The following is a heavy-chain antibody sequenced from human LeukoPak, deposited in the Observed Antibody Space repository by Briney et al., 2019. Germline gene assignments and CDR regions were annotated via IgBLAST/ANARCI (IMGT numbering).Heavy chain of an antibody. V-gene: IGHV3-15*01. CDR1: GFTFSNAW. Sequence: PGGSLRLSCAASGFTFSNAWMSWVRQAPGKGLEWVGRIKSKTDGGTTDYAAPVKGRFTISRDDSKNTLYLQMNSLKTEDTAVYYCTTDFPDPAGYSSGWPDYWGQGTLVTVSS. CDR2: IKSKTDGGTT. D-gene: IGHD6-19*01. CDR3: TTDFPDPAGYSSGWPDY. J-gene: IGHJ4*02.